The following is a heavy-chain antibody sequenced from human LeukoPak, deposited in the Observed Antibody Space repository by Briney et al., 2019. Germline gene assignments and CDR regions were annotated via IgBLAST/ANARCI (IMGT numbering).Heavy chain of an antibody. V-gene: IGHV3-23*01. CDR1: GFTFSSYA. CDR3: AIVYGYYFDY. CDR2: ISGTGGST. J-gene: IGHJ4*02. D-gene: IGHD4-17*01. Sequence: GGSLRLSCAASGFTFSSYAMSWVRQAPGKGLEWVSTISGTGGSTSYADSVKGRFTISRDNSKNTLYLQMNSLRADDTAVYYCAIVYGYYFDYWGQGTLVTVSS.